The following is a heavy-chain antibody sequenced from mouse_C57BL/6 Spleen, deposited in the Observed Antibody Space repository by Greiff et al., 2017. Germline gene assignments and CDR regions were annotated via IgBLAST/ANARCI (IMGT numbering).Heavy chain of an antibody. Sequence: VKLVESGPGLVAPSQGLSITCTVSGFSLTSYGVHWVRQPPGKGLEWLVVIWSDGSTTYNSALKSRLSISKDNSKSQVFLKMNSLQTDDTAMYYCARHDGSSYGAWFAYWGQGTLATVSA. D-gene: IGHD1-1*01. CDR2: IWSDGST. V-gene: IGHV2-6-1*01. CDR1: GFSLTSYG. CDR3: ARHDGSSYGAWFAY. J-gene: IGHJ3*01.